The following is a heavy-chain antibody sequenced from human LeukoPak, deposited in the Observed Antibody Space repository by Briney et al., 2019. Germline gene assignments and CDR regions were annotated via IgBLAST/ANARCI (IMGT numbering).Heavy chain of an antibody. CDR1: GFTFSSYS. CDR2: ISSSSSYI. J-gene: IGHJ3*02. CDR3: AKDLYTSSWNQNGAFDI. D-gene: IGHD6-13*01. V-gene: IGHV3-21*03. Sequence: GGSLRLSCAASGFTFSSYSMNWVRQAPGKGLEWVSSISSSSSYIYYADSVKGRFTISRDNAKNSLYLQMNSLRAEDTAVYYCAKDLYTSSWNQNGAFDIWGQGTMVTVSS.